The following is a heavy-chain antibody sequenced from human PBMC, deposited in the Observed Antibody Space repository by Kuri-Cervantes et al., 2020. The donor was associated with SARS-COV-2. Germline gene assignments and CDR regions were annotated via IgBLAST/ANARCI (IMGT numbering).Heavy chain of an antibody. CDR3: ATGPFSSSYYMKGFSRGYYYYYLGLDV. Sequence: GGSLRLSCKTSGDTFSSYAISWVRQAPGQGLEWMGGIIPVFPTTNYAQKFQDRVTIIADKSTSTAYMELSSLRSEDTAIYYCATGPFSSSYYMKGFSRGYYYYYLGLDVWGQGTTVTVSS. CDR2: IIPVFPTT. V-gene: IGHV1-69*06. D-gene: IGHD3-3*01. J-gene: IGHJ6*02. CDR1: GDTFSSYA.